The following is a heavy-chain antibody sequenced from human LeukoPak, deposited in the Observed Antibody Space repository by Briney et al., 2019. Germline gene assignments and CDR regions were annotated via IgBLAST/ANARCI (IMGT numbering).Heavy chain of an antibody. Sequence: SETLSLTCTVSGGSISSGGYCWSWIRQHPGKGLEWIGYIYYSGSTYYNPSLKSRVTISVDTSKNQFSLKLSSVTAADTAVYYCARAGPPYCSGGSCPLDYWGQGTLVTVSS. D-gene: IGHD2-15*01. J-gene: IGHJ4*02. CDR2: IYYSGST. V-gene: IGHV4-31*03. CDR3: ARAGPPYCSGGSCPLDY. CDR1: GGSISSGGYC.